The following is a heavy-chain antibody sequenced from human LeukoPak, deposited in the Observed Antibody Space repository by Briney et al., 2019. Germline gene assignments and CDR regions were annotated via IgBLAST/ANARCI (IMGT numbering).Heavy chain of an antibody. CDR2: IYYSGST. Sequence: PSETLSLTCTVSGGSISSSSYYWGWIRQPPGKGLEWIGSIYYSGSTYYNPSLKSRVTISVDTSKNQFSLKLSSVTAADTAVYYCATVEIAVAGTTEYFQHWGQGTLVTVSS. D-gene: IGHD6-19*01. CDR1: GGSISSSSYY. CDR3: ATVEIAVAGTTEYFQH. V-gene: IGHV4-39*07. J-gene: IGHJ1*01.